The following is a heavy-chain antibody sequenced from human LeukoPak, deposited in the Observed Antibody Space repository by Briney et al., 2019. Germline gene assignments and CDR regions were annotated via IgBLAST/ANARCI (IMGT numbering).Heavy chain of an antibody. CDR1: GFTLDDCG. V-gene: IGHV3-43*02. CDR2: ISGDGGMT. D-gene: IGHD5-12*01. J-gene: IGHJ4*02. Sequence: GGSLRLSCGGSGFTLDDCGMHWVRQRPGKGLEWVSLISGDGGMTHYADSVKGRFTISRDNSKNSLYLQMNSLRIEDSAFYYCAKDAPYSGRVFDCWGQGTLVTVSS. CDR3: AKDAPYSGRVFDC.